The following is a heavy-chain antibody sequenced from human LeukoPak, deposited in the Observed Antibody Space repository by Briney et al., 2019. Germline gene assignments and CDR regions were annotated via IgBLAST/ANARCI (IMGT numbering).Heavy chain of an antibody. D-gene: IGHD3-10*01. CDR3: ASSFSLWFGIDY. Sequence: PSETLSLTCTVSGYSISSGYYWGWIRQPPGKGLEWIGSIYHSGSTYYNPSLKSRVTISVDTSKNQFSLKLSSVTAADTAVYYCASSFSLWFGIDYWGQGTLVTVSS. CDR1: GYSISSGYY. V-gene: IGHV4-38-2*02. J-gene: IGHJ4*02. CDR2: IYHSGST.